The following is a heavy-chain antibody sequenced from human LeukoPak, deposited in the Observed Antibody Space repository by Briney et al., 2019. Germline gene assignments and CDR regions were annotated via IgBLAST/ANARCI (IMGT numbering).Heavy chain of an antibody. J-gene: IGHJ6*03. Sequence: SETLSLTCTVSGGSISSSSYYWGWIRQPPGKGLEWIGSIYYSGSTYYNPSLKSRVTISVDTSKNQFSLKLSSVTAADTAVYYCAKVQRGPHTYYYYYYMDVWGKGTTVTVSS. V-gene: IGHV4-39*01. D-gene: IGHD3-10*01. CDR1: GGSISSSSYY. CDR2: IYYSGST. CDR3: AKVQRGPHTYYYYYYMDV.